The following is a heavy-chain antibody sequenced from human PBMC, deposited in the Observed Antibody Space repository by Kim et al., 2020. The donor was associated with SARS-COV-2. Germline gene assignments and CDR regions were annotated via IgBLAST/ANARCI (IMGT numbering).Heavy chain of an antibody. V-gene: IGHV3-7*01. CDR3: DVDTIVPRDY. CDR1: RFTLSSYW. CDR2: IKPDGSEK. J-gene: IGHJ4*02. Sequence: GGSLRLSCAASRFTLSSYWMSWVRQAPGRGLEWVAIIKPDGSEKYYVDSVKGRFTISRDNAKNSSYLQMNSLRAEDTAVYYCDVDTIVPRDYWGQGTLVTVSS. D-gene: IGHD5-18*01.